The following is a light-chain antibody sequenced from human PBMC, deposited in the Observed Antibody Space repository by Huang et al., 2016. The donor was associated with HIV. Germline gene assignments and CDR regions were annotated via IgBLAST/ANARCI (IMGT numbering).Light chain of an antibody. J-gene: IGKJ4*01. CDR3: QQSFIPSQPT. V-gene: IGKV1-39*01. CDR2: AAS. Sequence: DIQMTQSPSSLSPSVGDRVTITCRASQSISTYLNWYQQKPGKAPKLLIYAASSLQSGVPPRFSGGGSGTDFTLTISSLQPEDFATYYCQQSFIPSQPTFGGGTKVEIK. CDR1: QSISTY.